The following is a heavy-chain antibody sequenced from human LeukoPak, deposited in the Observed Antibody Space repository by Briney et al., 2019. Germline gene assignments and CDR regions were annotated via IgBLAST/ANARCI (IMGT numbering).Heavy chain of an antibody. V-gene: IGHV3-66*02. CDR2: IYSDGST. J-gene: IGHJ5*02. CDR3: ARDQRSESYYPWGWFDP. D-gene: IGHD1-26*01. CDR1: GFAVSTNY. Sequence: GGSLRLSCAASGFAVSTNYLSWVRQAPGKGLGWVPVIYSDGSTYYTDSVKGRFTISRDNSKNTLYLQMNSLRPEDTAVYYCARDQRSESYYPWGWFDPWGQGTLVTVSS.